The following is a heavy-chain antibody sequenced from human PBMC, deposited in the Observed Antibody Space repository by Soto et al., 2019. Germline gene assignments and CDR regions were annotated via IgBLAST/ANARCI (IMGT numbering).Heavy chain of an antibody. J-gene: IGHJ2*01. D-gene: IGHD3-22*01. CDR1: GGSVSNASFY. Sequence: QVQLQESGPGLVKPSETLSLTCSVSGGSVSNASFYWTWIRQAPGTGLEYIGYIFYTGVTNYNPSLSSRVTISLDTSKNHFSLKLNSMTAADTAVEYCVRVLDSSWYADLWGRGTLVTVSS. CDR3: VRVLDSSWYADL. CDR2: IFYTGVT. V-gene: IGHV4-61*03.